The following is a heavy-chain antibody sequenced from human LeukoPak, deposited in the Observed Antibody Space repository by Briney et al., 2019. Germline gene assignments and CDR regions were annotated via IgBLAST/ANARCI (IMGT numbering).Heavy chain of an antibody. CDR2: INPNSGGT. CDR1: AYTFTGYY. V-gene: IGHV1-2*02. CDR3: ASLDCTNGVCLDYFDY. D-gene: IGHD2-8*01. J-gene: IGHJ4*02. Sequence: GASVKVSCKASAYTFTGYYMHWVRQAPGQGLEWMGWINPNSGGTNYAQKFQGRVTMTRDTSISTAYMERSRLRSDDTAVYYCASLDCTNGVCLDYFDYWGQGTLVTVSS.